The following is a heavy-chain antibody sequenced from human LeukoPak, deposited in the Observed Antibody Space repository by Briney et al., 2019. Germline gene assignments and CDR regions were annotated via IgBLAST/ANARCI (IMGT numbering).Heavy chain of an antibody. J-gene: IGHJ5*02. CDR3: ARGKAGTNWFDP. Sequence: PSETLSLTCAVYGGSFSGYYWSWIRQPPGKGLEWIGEINHSGSTNYNPSLKSRVTISVDRSKNQFSLKLSSVTAADTAVYYCARGKAGTNWFDPWGQGTLDTVSS. V-gene: IGHV4-34*01. CDR1: GGSFSGYY. D-gene: IGHD1-1*01. CDR2: INHSGST.